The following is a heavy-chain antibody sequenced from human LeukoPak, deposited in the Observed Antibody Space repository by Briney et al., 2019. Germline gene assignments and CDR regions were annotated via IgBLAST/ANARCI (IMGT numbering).Heavy chain of an antibody. V-gene: IGHV3-23*01. Sequence: GGSLRLSCADSGFTFSSYTMNWVRQAPGKGLEWVSGISSMGVSTYYADSVKGRFTISRDNSKNTLYLQMDSLGTEDTAVYYCARMPSTEIYYFYYMDVWGKGTAVTVSS. CDR3: ARMPSTEIYYFYYMDV. CDR1: GFTFSSYT. D-gene: IGHD2-2*01. CDR2: ISSMGVST. J-gene: IGHJ6*03.